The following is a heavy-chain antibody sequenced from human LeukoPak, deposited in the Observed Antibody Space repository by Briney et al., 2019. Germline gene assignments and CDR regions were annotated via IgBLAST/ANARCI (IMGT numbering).Heavy chain of an antibody. CDR2: IYHSGST. CDR3: ARGREQQLTPFDY. D-gene: IGHD6-13*01. J-gene: IGHJ4*02. Sequence: KSSETLSLTCTVSGGSISSGGYYWSWIRQPPGKGLEWIGYIYHSGSTYYNPSLKSRVTISVDRSKNQFSLKLSSVTAADTAVYYCARGREQQLTPFDYWGQGTLATVSS. CDR1: GGSISSGGYY. V-gene: IGHV4-30-2*01.